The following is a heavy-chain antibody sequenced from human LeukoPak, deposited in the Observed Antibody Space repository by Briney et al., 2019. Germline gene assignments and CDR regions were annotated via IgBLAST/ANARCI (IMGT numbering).Heavy chain of an antibody. Sequence: PGGSLRLSCAASGFTFSTYGMHWVRQAPGKGLEWVAFIQYDGGNKYYADSVKGRFTISRDNSKNTLYLQMNSLRAEDTAIYYCAKDRTGVTYGDYWGQGTLVTVPS. CDR1: GFTFSTYG. CDR3: AKDRTGVTYGDY. J-gene: IGHJ4*02. D-gene: IGHD7-27*01. V-gene: IGHV3-30*02. CDR2: IQYDGGNK.